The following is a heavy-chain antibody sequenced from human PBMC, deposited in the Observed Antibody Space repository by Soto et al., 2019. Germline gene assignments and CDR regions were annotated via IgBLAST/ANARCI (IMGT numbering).Heavy chain of an antibody. CDR2: IVPVFGRP. CDR3: AREGSGYNF. D-gene: IGHD5-12*01. J-gene: IGHJ4*02. V-gene: IGHV1-69*13. CDR1: GGSFSNFG. Sequence: ASVKVSCKASGGSFSNFGISWVRQAPGQGLEWMGGIVPVFGRPNYAQRFRGRLTITADESTSTGYMGLISLRSDDTAVYYCAREGSGYNFWGQGTQVTVSS.